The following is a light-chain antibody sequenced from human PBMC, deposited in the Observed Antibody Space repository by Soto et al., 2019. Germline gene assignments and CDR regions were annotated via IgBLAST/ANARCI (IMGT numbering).Light chain of an antibody. V-gene: IGLV2-14*01. CDR2: EVS. CDR3: NSFTSSGTLV. CDR1: SSDVGGYNY. Sequence: QSALTQPASVSGSPGQSITISCTGISSDVGGYNYVSWYQQHPGKAPKLMIYEVSKRPSGVPNRISGSKSGNTASLTISGLQAEDEANYYCNSFTSSGTLVFGGGTKVTVL. J-gene: IGLJ2*01.